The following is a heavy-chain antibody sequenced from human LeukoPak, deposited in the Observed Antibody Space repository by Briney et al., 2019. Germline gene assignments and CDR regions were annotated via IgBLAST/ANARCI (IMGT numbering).Heavy chain of an antibody. D-gene: IGHD4-17*01. CDR3: AKVLYGDYGFDY. J-gene: IGHJ4*02. CDR2: INPNSGGT. V-gene: IGHV1-2*02. Sequence: ASVKVSCKASGYTFTGYYMHWVRQAPGQGLEWVGWINPNSGGTKYAQNFQGRVTMTRDTSISTAYMELKSLRSDDTAVYYCAKVLYGDYGFDYWGQGTLVTVSS. CDR1: GYTFTGYY.